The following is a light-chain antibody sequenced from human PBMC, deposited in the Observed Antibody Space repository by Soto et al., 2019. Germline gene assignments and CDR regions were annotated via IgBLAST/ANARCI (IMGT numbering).Light chain of an antibody. J-gene: IGLJ2*01. V-gene: IGLV2-14*03. CDR1: SSDIGDHNS. Sequence: QSALTQPASVSGSPGQSITISCTGTSSDIGDHNSVSWYLQQPGKAPKLMIYAVSNRPSGVSNQFSGSKSGNTASLTISGLQAEDEADYYCSSYTTSTTVIFGGGTQLTVL. CDR2: AVS. CDR3: SSYTTSTTVI.